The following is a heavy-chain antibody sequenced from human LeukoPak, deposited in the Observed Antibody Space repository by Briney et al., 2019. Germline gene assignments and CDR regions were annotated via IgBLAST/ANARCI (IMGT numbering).Heavy chain of an antibody. Sequence: SETLSLTCAVYGGSFSGYYWSWIRQPPGKGLEWIGEINHSGSTNYNPSLKSRVTISVDTSKNQFSLKLTSVTAADTSVYYCAIGVLYCSSSSCTPDWFDPWGQGTLVTVSS. J-gene: IGHJ5*02. CDR2: INHSGST. CDR3: AIGVLYCSSSSCTPDWFDP. CDR1: GGSFSGYY. D-gene: IGHD2-2*01. V-gene: IGHV4-34*01.